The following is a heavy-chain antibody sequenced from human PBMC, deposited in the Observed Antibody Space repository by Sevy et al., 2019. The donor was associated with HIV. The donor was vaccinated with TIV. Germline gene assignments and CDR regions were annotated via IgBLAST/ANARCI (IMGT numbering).Heavy chain of an antibody. Sequence: SETLSLTCTVSGGSISSSSYYWGWIRQPPGKGLEWIGSIYYSGSTYYNPSLKSRVTISVDTSKNQFSLKLNSVTAADTAVYYCARSSGYSYGDFDYWGQGTLVTVSS. V-gene: IGHV4-39*07. CDR3: ARSSGYSYGDFDY. D-gene: IGHD5-18*01. J-gene: IGHJ4*02. CDR2: IYYSGST. CDR1: GGSISSSSYY.